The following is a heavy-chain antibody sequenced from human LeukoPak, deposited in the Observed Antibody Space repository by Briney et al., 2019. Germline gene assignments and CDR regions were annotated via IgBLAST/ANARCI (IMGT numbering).Heavy chain of an antibody. CDR3: ARDGVVPAAIDYYYYYMDV. V-gene: IGHV1-69*04. CDR2: TIPILGIA. D-gene: IGHD2-2*01. Sequence: ASVKVSCKASGGTFSSYTISWVRQAPGQGLEWMGRTIPILGIANYAQKFQGRVTITADKSTSTAYMELSSLRSEDTAVYYCARDGVVPAAIDYYYYYMDVWGKGTTVTVSS. CDR1: GGTFSSYT. J-gene: IGHJ6*03.